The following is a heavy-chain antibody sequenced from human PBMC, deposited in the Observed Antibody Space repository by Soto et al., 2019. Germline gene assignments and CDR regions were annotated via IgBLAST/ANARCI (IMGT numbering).Heavy chain of an antibody. Sequence: GESLKISCKGSGYSFTSYWIGWVRQMPGKGLEWMGIIYPGDSDTRYSPSFQGQVTISADKSISTAYLQWSSLKASDTAMYYCARLRYCSGGSCYPGWFDPWGQGTRVSVAS. CDR2: IYPGDSDT. CDR1: GYSFTSYW. V-gene: IGHV5-51*01. J-gene: IGHJ5*02. CDR3: ARLRYCSGGSCYPGWFDP. D-gene: IGHD2-15*01.